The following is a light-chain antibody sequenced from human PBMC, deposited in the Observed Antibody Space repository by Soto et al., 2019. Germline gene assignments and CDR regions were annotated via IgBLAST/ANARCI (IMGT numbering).Light chain of an antibody. Sequence: QLVLTQPPSVSGAPGQRVTISCTGSSSNIGAGYDVHWYQQLPGTAPKLLIYGNSNRPSGVPDRFSGSKSGTSASLAITGLWAEDEADYYCQSYDSSLSGWVFGGGTKLTVL. J-gene: IGLJ3*02. V-gene: IGLV1-40*01. CDR3: QSYDSSLSGWV. CDR2: GNS. CDR1: SSNIGAGYD.